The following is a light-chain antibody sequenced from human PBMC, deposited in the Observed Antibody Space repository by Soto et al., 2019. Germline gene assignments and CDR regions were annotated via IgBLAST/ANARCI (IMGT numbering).Light chain of an antibody. CDR2: GAS. Sequence: EIVLTQSPGTLSLSPGERATLTCRASQSVTSSYLAWYQQKPGQAPRLLMYGASSRATGIPDRFSGSGSGTDFTLTISRLEPEDFAVYYCQQEGSSPLTFGPGTKVDIK. CDR1: QSVTSSY. J-gene: IGKJ3*01. V-gene: IGKV3-20*01. CDR3: QQEGSSPLT.